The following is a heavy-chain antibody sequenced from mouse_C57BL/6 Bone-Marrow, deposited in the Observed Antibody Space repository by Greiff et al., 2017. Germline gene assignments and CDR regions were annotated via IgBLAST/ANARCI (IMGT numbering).Heavy chain of an antibody. CDR1: GYTFTSYW. CDR2: FDPSDCYT. V-gene: IGHV1-69*01. CDR3: ARSRDYDDCVLYYAMDY. Sequence: QVQLQQPGAELVMPGASAKLSCKASGYTFTSYWMHWVKQRPGHGLEWLGEFDPSDCYTNYNPKFKGKSTLTVDKSCSKAYMQLSSLASEVSAVYYCARSRDYDDCVLYYAMDYWGQGTSVTVSS. J-gene: IGHJ4*01. D-gene: IGHD2-3*01.